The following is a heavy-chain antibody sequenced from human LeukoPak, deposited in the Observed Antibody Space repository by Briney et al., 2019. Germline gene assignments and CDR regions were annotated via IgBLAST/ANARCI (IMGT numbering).Heavy chain of an antibody. V-gene: IGHV4-4*07. D-gene: IGHD4-11*01. J-gene: IGHJ4*02. CDR3: ARASVSNYVSNYFNY. CDR2: IYTSGST. Sequence: SETLSLTCTVSGGSLSSYYWSWIRQPAGKGLEWIGLIYTSGSTNYNPSLKSRVTMSVDTSKNQFSLKLSSVTTADTAVYYCARASVSNYVSNYFNYRAQGTLVTVSS. CDR1: GGSLSSYY.